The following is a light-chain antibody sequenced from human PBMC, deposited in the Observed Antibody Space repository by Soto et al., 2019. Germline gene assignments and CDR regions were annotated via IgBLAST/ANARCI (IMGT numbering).Light chain of an antibody. Sequence: QSVLTQPASVSGSPGQSITISCTGTSSDVGAYNCVSWYQQHPGKAPKLMIYDVNIRPSGVSNRFSGSKSGNTASLTISGLQAEDEADYYCTSWTTSTTMKFGGGTQLTVL. CDR2: DVN. V-gene: IGLV2-14*01. CDR1: SSDVGAYNC. J-gene: IGLJ2*01. CDR3: TSWTTSTTMK.